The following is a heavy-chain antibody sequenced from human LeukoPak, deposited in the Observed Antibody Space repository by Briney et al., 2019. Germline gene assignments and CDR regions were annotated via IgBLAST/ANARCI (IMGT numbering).Heavy chain of an antibody. V-gene: IGHV3-20*04. CDR2: INWNGGST. J-gene: IGHJ4*02. CDR3: ARASSYTWPAGY. Sequence: GGSLRLSCAASGFTFDDYGMSWVRQAPGKGLEWVSGINWNGGSTGYADSVKGRFTISRDNAKNSLYLQMNSLRAEDTAVYYCARASSYTWPAGYWGQGTLVTVSS. CDR1: GFTFDDYG. D-gene: IGHD5-12*01.